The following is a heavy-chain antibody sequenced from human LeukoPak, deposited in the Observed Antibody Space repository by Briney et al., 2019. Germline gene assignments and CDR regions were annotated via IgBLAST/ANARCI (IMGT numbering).Heavy chain of an antibody. CDR1: GFTFSTYR. CDR2: MAYDGTNK. J-gene: IGHJ4*02. D-gene: IGHD3-10*01. Sequence: SERSLRLSCAASGFTFSTYRIHWVRQAPGKGLEWEAVMAYDGTNKYYADSVKGRFTISSDTSKNTLYLQMNKLTAEHPAVYYCARDRSPVVRASPMGYWGQGTPVTVSS. V-gene: IGHV3-30-3*01. CDR3: ARDRSPVVRASPMGY.